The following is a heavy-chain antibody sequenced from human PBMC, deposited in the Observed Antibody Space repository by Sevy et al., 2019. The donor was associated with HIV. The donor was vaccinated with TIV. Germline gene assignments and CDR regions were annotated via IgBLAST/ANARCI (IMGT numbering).Heavy chain of an antibody. CDR3: ARGLALGY. J-gene: IGHJ4*02. Sequence: KQSQTLSLTCSVSDGSISTYYWNWIRQPPGKGLEWIGSIQHSGSTNYSPSLKSRVTISVDTSKNQFSLNLSSVTAADTAVYFCARGLALGYWGQGTLVTVSS. CDR2: IQHSGST. CDR1: DGSISTYY. D-gene: IGHD3-3*02. V-gene: IGHV4-59*01.